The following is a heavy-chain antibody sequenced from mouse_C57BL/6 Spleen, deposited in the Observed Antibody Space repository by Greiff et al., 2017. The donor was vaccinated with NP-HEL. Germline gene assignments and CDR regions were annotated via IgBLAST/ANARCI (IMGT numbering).Heavy chain of an antibody. V-gene: IGHV5-17*01. D-gene: IGHD1-1*01. CDR2: ISSGSSTI. CDR1: GFTFSDYG. J-gene: IGHJ2*01. Sequence: EVHLVESGGGLVKPGGSLKLSCAASGFTFSDYGMHWVRQAPEKGLEWVAYISSGSSTIYYADTVKGRFTISRDNAKNTLFLQMTSLRSEDTAMYYCARGGYYYGSSHFDYWGQGTTLTVSS. CDR3: ARGGYYYGSSHFDY.